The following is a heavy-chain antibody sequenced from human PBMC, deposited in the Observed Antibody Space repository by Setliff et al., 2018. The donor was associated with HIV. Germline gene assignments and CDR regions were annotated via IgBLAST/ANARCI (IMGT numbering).Heavy chain of an antibody. CDR1: GYSFTNHA. V-gene: IGHV1-3*01. J-gene: IGHJ5*02. Sequence: ASVKVSCKASGYSFTNHAVHWVRQAPGQRLEWMGWIKVGSGNTQYSKEFQGRVTITRDTSATTAYMELSSLTSEDTAVYYCARDGCSGQSCYLYNWFDPWGQGTLITVSS. CDR3: ARDGCSGQSCYLYNWFDP. D-gene: IGHD2-15*01. CDR2: IKVGSGNT.